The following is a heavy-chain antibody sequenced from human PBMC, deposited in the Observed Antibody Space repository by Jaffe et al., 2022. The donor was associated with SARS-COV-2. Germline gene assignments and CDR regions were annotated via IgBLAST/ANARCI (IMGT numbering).Heavy chain of an antibody. CDR3: TRPRPDMVRAEFDP. Sequence: EVQLVESGGGLVQPGGSLKLSCAASGFTFSGSAMHWVRQASGKGLEWVGRIRSKANSYATAYAASVKGRFTISRDDSKNTAYLQMNSLKTEDTAVYYCTRPRPDMVRAEFDPWGQGTLVTVSS. D-gene: IGHD3-10*01. V-gene: IGHV3-73*01. CDR2: IRSKANSYAT. CDR1: GFTFSGSA. J-gene: IGHJ5*02.